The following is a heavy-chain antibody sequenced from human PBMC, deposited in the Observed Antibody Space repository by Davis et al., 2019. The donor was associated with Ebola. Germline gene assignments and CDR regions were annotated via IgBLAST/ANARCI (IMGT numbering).Heavy chain of an antibody. J-gene: IGHJ4*02. CDR2: IKEDGGEK. Sequence: GGSLRLSCAASGFTFDDYAMHWVRQAPGKGPEWVAIIKEDGGEKYYVDSVKGRFTISRDDAKKSLYLQMDSLRAEDTAVYYCAQQLGDYGGNALRYWGQGTLVTVSS. CDR3: AQQLGDYGGNALRY. V-gene: IGHV3-7*01. D-gene: IGHD4-23*01. CDR1: GFTFDDYA.